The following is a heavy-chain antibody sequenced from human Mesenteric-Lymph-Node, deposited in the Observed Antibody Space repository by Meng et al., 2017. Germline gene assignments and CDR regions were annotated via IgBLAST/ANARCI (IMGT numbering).Heavy chain of an antibody. CDR1: GFTFSSYE. J-gene: IGHJ4*02. CDR2: ITHSGRTI. D-gene: IGHD2-8*01. V-gene: IGHV3-48*03. Sequence: GESLKISCAASGFTFSSYEMNWVRQAPGKGLEWVSYITHSGRTIYYADSVKGRFIVSRDNVKSTLFLQLNSLRVEDTAVYYCTRDARDGHRGTLDYWGQGTLVTVSS. CDR3: TRDARDGHRGTLDY.